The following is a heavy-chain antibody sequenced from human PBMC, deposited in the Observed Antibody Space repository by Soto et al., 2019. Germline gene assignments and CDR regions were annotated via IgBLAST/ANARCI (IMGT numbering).Heavy chain of an antibody. CDR3: ARDRGPSSGYYPYWFDP. D-gene: IGHD3-22*01. V-gene: IGHV1-69*12. Sequence: QVQLVQSGAEVKKPGSSVKVSCKASGVTFSSYAITWVRQAPGQGLEWMGGIIPIFGTANYAQKFQGRVRITAVEDTSTAYMELSSLRSEDTAVDYWARDRGPSSGYYPYWFDPWGQGTLVTVSS. J-gene: IGHJ5*02. CDR2: IIPIFGTA. CDR1: GVTFSSYA.